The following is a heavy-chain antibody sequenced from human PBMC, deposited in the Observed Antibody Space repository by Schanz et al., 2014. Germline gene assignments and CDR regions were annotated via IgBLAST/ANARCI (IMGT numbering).Heavy chain of an antibody. J-gene: IGHJ3*01. CDR3: ARGIGGFGAYNSFDV. CDR2: VNTGCGDT. Sequence: QVQLVQSGGEVKRPGASVKVSCKASEYSFTSYSMHWVRQAPGQGLEWMGWVNTGCGDTKYSQNFQGRVTITSDTSMSTSCLELNSMRSEDSAVYRCARGIGGFGAYNSFDVWGQGTMVTVSS. V-gene: IGHV1-3*04. CDR1: EYSFTSYS. D-gene: IGHD1-1*01.